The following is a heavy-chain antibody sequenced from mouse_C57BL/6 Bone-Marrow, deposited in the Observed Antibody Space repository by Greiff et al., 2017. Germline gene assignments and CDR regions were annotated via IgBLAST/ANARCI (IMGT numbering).Heavy chain of an antibody. CDR2: ITPNSGGT. J-gene: IGHJ3*01. CDR1: GYTFTSYW. V-gene: IGHV1-72*01. CDR3: GRGHMNSLVAGAFAY. D-gene: IGHD1-1*01. Sequence: QVQLQQPGAELVKPGASVKLSCKASGYTFTSYWMNWVKQRPGRGLEWIGRITPNSGGTKYNEQFKSKATMTVDKPSSTAYMQLSNLTSEDSAVYYCGRGHMNSLVAGAFAYWGQGTLVTVSA.